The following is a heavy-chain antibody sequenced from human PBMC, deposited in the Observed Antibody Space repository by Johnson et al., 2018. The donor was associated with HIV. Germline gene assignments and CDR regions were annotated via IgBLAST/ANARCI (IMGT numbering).Heavy chain of an antibody. CDR2: ISGSGGST. Sequence: MQLVESGGGLVQPGGSMRLSCAASGFTFSSYAMSWVRQAPGKGLEWVSAISGSGGSTYYADSVKGRFTIPRDNSKNTLYLQMNSLRAEDTAVYYCEKDPRFSNGWAFDVWGQGTMVTVSS. J-gene: IGHJ3*01. CDR1: GFTFSSYA. V-gene: IGHV3-23*04. D-gene: IGHD2-15*01. CDR3: EKDPRFSNGWAFDV.